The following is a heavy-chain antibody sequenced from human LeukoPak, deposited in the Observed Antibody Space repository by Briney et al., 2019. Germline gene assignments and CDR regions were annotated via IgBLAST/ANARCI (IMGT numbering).Heavy chain of an antibody. CDR3: ARWEYCGGDCYPAAFDY. Sequence: PETLSLTCTVSGGSISSYYWSWIRQPPGKGLEWIGYIYYSGSTNYNPSLKSRVTISVDTSKNQFSLKLSSVTAADTAVYYCARWEYCGGDCYPAAFDYWGQGTLVTVSS. D-gene: IGHD2-21*02. CDR1: GGSISSYY. CDR2: IYYSGST. J-gene: IGHJ4*02. V-gene: IGHV4-59*01.